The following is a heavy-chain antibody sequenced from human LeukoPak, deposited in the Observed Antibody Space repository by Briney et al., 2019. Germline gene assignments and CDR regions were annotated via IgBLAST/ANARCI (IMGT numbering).Heavy chain of an antibody. CDR2: ISSSSSYI. D-gene: IGHD3-22*01. Sequence: GGSLRLSCAASGFTFNTYGMSWVRQAPGKGLEWVSSISSSSSYIYYADSVKGRFTISRDNAKNSLYPQMNSLRAEDTAVYYCARDLTYDYYEAPSTKPLDYWGQGTLVTVSS. CDR3: ARDLTYDYYEAPSTKPLDY. J-gene: IGHJ4*02. CDR1: GFTFNTYG. V-gene: IGHV3-21*01.